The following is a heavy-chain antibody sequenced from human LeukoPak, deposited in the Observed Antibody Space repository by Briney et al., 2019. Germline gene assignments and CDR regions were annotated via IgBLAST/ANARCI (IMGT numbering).Heavy chain of an antibody. J-gene: IGHJ5*02. CDR3: ARSYGSGSPKTKNWFDP. CDR2: INHSGST. CDR1: GGSFSGYY. V-gene: IGHV4-34*01. D-gene: IGHD3-10*01. Sequence: PSETLSLTCAVYGGSFSGYYWGWNRQPPGKGLEWIGEINHSGSTNYNPSLKSRVTISVGTSKNQFSLKLSSVTAADTAVYYCARSYGSGSPKTKNWFDPWGQGTLVTVSS.